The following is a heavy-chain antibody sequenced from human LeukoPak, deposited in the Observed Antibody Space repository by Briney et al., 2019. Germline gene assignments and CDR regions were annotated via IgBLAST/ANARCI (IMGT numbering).Heavy chain of an antibody. J-gene: IGHJ4*02. CDR2: ISGIGGST. CDR1: GFTSSSYA. Sequence: GSLRLSCPASGFTSSSYAMSWVRQAQGKGLEWVSAISGIGGSTYHADSVKGRFTISGDNSKNTLYLQMNSLRAEDTAVYYCATPGQLNRNPLYWGQGTLVTVSS. CDR3: ATPGQLNRNPLY. D-gene: IGHD1-14*01. V-gene: IGHV3-23*01.